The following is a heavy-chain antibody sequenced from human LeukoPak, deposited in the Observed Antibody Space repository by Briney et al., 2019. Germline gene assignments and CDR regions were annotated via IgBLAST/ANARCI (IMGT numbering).Heavy chain of an antibody. CDR2: ITSDSRGI. D-gene: IGHD1-26*01. Sequence: GGSLRLSCVASGFRYSHYGMSWVRQAPGKGLEWVSGITSDSRGIYYADSVKGRFTIYRDNSKMTLYLQMDSLGVGDTALYYCVQVCAWGAFGSWGQGTLVTVSS. J-gene: IGHJ4*02. CDR3: VQVCAWGAFGS. CDR1: GFRYSHYG. V-gene: IGHV3-23*01.